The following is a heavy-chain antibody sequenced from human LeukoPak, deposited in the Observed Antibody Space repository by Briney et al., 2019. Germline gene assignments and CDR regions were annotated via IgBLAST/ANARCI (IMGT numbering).Heavy chain of an antibody. CDR2: ICDTGKNT. J-gene: IGHJ4*02. V-gene: IGHV3-23*01. D-gene: IGHD6-6*01. CDR1: GFTFNSYG. CDR3: AKRVPYSSSSVYFDF. Sequence: GGSLRLSCAASGFTFNSYGMNWVRQAPGKGLEWVSSICDTGKNTYYADSAKGRFTISRDNSKNTLYLQMNSLRADDTAVYYCAKRVPYSSSSVYFDFWGLGTLVTVSS.